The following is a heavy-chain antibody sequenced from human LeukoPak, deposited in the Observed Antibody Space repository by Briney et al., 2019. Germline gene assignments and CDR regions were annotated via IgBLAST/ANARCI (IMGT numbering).Heavy chain of an antibody. CDR2: ISSDGSNK. J-gene: IGHJ3*02. Sequence: PGGSLRLSCAASGFTFSSYAMHWVRQAPGKGLEWVAVISSDGSNKYYADSVKGRFTISRDNSKNTLYLQMKSLRAEDTAVYCCAKEXXXXAFDIWGLGXMVTVS. CDR3: AKEXXXXAFDI. CDR1: GFTFSSYA. V-gene: IGHV3-30-3*01.